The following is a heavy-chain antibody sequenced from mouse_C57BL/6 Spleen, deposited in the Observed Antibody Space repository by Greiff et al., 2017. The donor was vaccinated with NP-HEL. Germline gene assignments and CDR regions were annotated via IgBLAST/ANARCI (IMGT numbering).Heavy chain of an antibody. J-gene: IGHJ4*01. D-gene: IGHD1-1*01. CDR3: TRDLTTVEAMDY. Sequence: EVQRVESGEGLVKPGGSLKLSCAASGFTFSSYAMSWVRQTPEKRLEWVAYISSGGDYIYYADTVKGRFTISRDNARNTLYLQMSSLKSEDTAMYYCTRDLTTVEAMDYWGQGTSVTVSS. CDR2: ISSGGDYI. CDR1: GFTFSSYA. V-gene: IGHV5-9-1*02.